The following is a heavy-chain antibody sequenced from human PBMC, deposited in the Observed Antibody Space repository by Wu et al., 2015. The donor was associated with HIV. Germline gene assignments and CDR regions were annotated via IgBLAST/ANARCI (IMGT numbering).Heavy chain of an antibody. J-gene: IGHJ4*02. CDR1: GYTFTGYY. D-gene: IGHD3/OR15-3a*01. CDR2: INPNSGGT. Sequence: QVQLVQSGAEVKKPGASVKVSCKASGYTFTGYYMHWVRQAPGQGLEWMGWINPNSGGTNYAQKFQGRVTMTRDTSISTAYMELSRLRSDDTAVYYCARDLFLDWGSSLVDYWGQGTLVTVSS. CDR3: ARDLFLDWGSSLVDY. V-gene: IGHV1-2*02.